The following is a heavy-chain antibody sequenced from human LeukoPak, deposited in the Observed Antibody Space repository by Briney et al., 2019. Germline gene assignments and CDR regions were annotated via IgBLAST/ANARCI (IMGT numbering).Heavy chain of an antibody. V-gene: IGHV4-39*07. Sequence: SETLSLTCTVSGGSISSSSYYWGWIRQPPGKGLEWIGSIYYSGSTYYNPSLKSRVTISVDTSKNQFSLKLSSVTAADTAVYYCARRPSMRGPIDYWGQGTLITVSS. CDR1: GGSISSSSYY. D-gene: IGHD2-8*01. CDR3: ARRPSMRGPIDY. J-gene: IGHJ4*02. CDR2: IYYSGST.